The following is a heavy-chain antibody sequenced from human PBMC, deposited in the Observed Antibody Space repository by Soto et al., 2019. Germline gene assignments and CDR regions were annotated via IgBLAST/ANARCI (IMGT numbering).Heavy chain of an antibody. CDR3: TYNASSGYYHQDY. CDR1: DGSIGGDA. V-gene: IGHV4-59*01. J-gene: IGHJ4*02. CDR2: IYHSGRT. D-gene: IGHD3-22*01. Sequence: LSETLSLTCTVSDGSIGGDAWSWIRQSPGKGLDFIGYIYHSGRTNYNPSLKIRVTISMDTSKNQFSLRLSSVTAADTAVYYCTYNASSGYYHQDYWGQGTLVTVSS.